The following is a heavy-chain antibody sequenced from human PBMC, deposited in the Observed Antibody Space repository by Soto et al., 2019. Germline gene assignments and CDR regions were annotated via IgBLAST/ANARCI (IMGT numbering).Heavy chain of an antibody. J-gene: IGHJ3*02. D-gene: IGHD2-2*01. Sequence: PGGSLRLSCAASGFTFSSYAMSWVRQAPGKGLEWVSAISGSGGSTYYADSVKGRFTISRDNSKNTLYLQMNSLRAEDTAVYYWAKDPYCSSTSCYGEYDAFDIWGQGTMVTVSS. CDR2: ISGSGGST. V-gene: IGHV3-23*01. CDR1: GFTFSSYA. CDR3: AKDPYCSSTSCYGEYDAFDI.